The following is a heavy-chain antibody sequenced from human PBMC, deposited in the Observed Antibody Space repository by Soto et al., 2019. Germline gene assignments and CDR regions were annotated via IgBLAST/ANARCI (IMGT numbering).Heavy chain of an antibody. J-gene: IGHJ4*02. CDR1: GGTFRNYP. CDR2: IFPLTDIP. Sequence: QVQLVQSGTEVKKPGSSVKVSCKASGGTFRNYPINWVRQAPGQGLEWMGSIFPLTDIPDYAQNFQARLTISADKSTITAYMELSSLTSDDSAVYFCARGPVVVLYYCESCGQGPLVAVAT. CDR3: ARGPVVVLYYCES. V-gene: IGHV1-69*02. D-gene: IGHD2-15*01.